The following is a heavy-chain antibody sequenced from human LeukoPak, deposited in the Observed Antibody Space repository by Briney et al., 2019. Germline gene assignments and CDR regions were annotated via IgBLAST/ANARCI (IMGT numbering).Heavy chain of an antibody. CDR3: ARAAGYCSGGSCYPDY. CDR1: GYTFTSYG. V-gene: IGHV1-18*01. D-gene: IGHD2-15*01. J-gene: IGHJ4*02. Sequence: ASVKVSCKASGYTFTSYGISWVRQAPGQGLEWMGWISAYNGNTNYAQKLQGRVIMTTDTSTSTAYVELRSLRSDDTAVYYCARAAGYCSGGSCYPDYWGQGTLVTVSS. CDR2: ISAYNGNT.